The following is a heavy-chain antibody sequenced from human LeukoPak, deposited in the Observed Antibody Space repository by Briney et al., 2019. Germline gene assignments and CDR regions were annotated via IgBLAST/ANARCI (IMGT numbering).Heavy chain of an antibody. CDR2: IYHSGST. J-gene: IGHJ4*02. CDR3: AKRYCSSTTCYDDRGAFGY. CDR1: GGSISSSSYY. D-gene: IGHD2-2*01. Sequence: SETLSLTCTVSGGSISSSSYYWGWIRQPPGKGLEWIGSIYHSGSTYYNPSLKSRVTISVDTSKNQFSLKLSSVTAADTAVYYCAKRYCSSTTCYDDRGAFGYWGQGTLVTVSS. V-gene: IGHV4-39*07.